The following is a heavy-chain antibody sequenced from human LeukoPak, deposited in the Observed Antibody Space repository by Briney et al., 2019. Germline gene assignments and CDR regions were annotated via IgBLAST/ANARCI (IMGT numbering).Heavy chain of an antibody. J-gene: IGHJ4*02. Sequence: KASETLSLTCAVYGGSFSGYYWSWIRQPPGKGLEWIGGINHSGSTNYNPSLKSRVTISVDTSKNQFSLKLSSVTAADTAVYYCARSGSGSSHYYFDYWGQGTLVTVSS. CDR3: ARSGSGSSHYYFDY. V-gene: IGHV4-34*01. D-gene: IGHD3-22*01. CDR2: INHSGST. CDR1: GGSFSGYY.